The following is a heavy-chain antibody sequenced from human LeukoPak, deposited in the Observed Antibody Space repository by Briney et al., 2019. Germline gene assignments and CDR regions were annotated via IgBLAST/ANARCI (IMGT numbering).Heavy chain of an antibody. V-gene: IGHV3-74*01. CDR3: AREEYDN. Sequence: GGSLRLSCAASGFTFSSYWMHWVRQAPGKGLVWVSRINTDGSTTNYADSVKGRFTIYRDNAKNTLYLQMNSLRADDTAVYFCAREEYDNWGQGTLVTVSS. CDR2: INTDGSTT. J-gene: IGHJ4*02. D-gene: IGHD2/OR15-2a*01. CDR1: GFTFSSYW.